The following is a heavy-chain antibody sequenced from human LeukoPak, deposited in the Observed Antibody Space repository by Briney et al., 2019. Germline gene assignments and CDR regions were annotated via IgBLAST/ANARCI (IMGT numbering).Heavy chain of an antibody. J-gene: IGHJ4*02. CDR3: ARDQRVTGRPDIDY. Sequence: GGSLRLSCAASGFTFRNHWMHWVRQTPGKGLVWVSRISSGGSSTMYADSVKGRFTISRDNAKNTLYLQMNNLRAEDTAMYYCARDQRVTGRPDIDYWGQGTLVIVS. CDR2: ISSGGSST. V-gene: IGHV3-74*03. D-gene: IGHD6-6*01. CDR1: GFTFRNHW.